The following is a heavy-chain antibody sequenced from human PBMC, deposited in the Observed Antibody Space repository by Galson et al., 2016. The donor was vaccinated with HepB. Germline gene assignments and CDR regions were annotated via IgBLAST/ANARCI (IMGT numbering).Heavy chain of an antibody. D-gene: IGHD3-10*01. V-gene: IGHV3-23*01. CDR2: IRGSGSRT. CDR1: GISFSTHG. Sequence: SLRLSCAASGISFSTHGMSWVRQAPGKGLEWVAGIRGSGSRTYYAGSVRGRFTISRDNSKSTLYLQMNSLRAEDTAVYYCAKDLNSAWFVPRDSWGQGTLVSVSS. CDR3: AKDLNSAWFVPRDS. J-gene: IGHJ4*02.